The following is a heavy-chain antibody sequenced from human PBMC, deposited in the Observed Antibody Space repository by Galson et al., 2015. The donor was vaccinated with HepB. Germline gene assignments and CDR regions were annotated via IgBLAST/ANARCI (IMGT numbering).Heavy chain of an antibody. Sequence: SLRLSCAASGFTFSTYAINWVRQAPGKGLQWVSAISRSGGTAFHAAPFNGRFTTSRDTSKNTLYLQMNYLRAEDTAVYYCAKVATADVTPWNWYFDFWGQGTLVTVSS. CDR3: AKVATADVTPWNWYFDF. CDR1: GFTFSTYA. CDR2: ISRSGGTA. D-gene: IGHD2-21*02. J-gene: IGHJ4*02. V-gene: IGHV3-23*01.